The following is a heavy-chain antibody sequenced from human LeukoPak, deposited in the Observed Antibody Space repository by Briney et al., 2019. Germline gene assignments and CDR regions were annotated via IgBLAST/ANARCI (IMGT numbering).Heavy chain of an antibody. D-gene: IGHD1-14*01. J-gene: IGHJ4*02. CDR2: ISGSGAST. CDR1: GFTFSSYA. Sequence: GGSLRLSCAASGFTFSSYAVNWVRQAPGKGLEWVSAISGSGASTYYADSVKGRFTISRDNSKNTLYLQMNSLRAEDTAVYYCAKDALGDSGYYWGQGTLVTVSS. V-gene: IGHV3-23*01. CDR3: AKDALGDSGYY.